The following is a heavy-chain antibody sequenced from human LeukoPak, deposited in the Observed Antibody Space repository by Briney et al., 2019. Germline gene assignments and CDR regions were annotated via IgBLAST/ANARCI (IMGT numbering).Heavy chain of an antibody. CDR1: GFTFSTYA. CDR3: ARDSSGDSVDY. D-gene: IGHD4-17*01. CDR2: ISSSSSYI. Sequence: GGSLRLSCAASGFTFSTYAMNWVRQAPGKGLEWVSSISSSSSYIYYADSVKGRFTISRDNAKNSLYLQMNSLRAEDTAVYYCARDSSGDSVDYWGQGTLVTVSS. J-gene: IGHJ4*02. V-gene: IGHV3-21*01.